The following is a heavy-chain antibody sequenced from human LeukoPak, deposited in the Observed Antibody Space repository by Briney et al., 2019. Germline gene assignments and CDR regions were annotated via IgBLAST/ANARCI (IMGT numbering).Heavy chain of an antibody. V-gene: IGHV1-18*01. J-gene: IGHJ3*02. CDR3: ARDRYNSFDI. Sequence: ASVKVSCKASGYSFTSYGLTWVRQAPGQGLEWMGWISTYNGSTNYAQNLQGRVTMTTDTSTSTAYMELRSLRSDDTAVYYCARDRYNSFDIWGQGTMVTVSS. CDR1: GYSFTSYG. D-gene: IGHD5-24*01. CDR2: ISTYNGST.